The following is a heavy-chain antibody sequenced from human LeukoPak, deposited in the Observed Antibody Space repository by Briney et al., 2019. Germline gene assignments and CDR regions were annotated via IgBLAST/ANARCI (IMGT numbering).Heavy chain of an antibody. D-gene: IGHD2-15*01. Sequence: PSETLSLTCAVYGGSFSGYYWSWIRQPPGKGLEWIGEISHSGSTNYNPSLKSRVTISVDTSKNQFSLKLSSVTAADTAVYYCARGGPRYCSGGSCPNTYYYCGMDVWGQGTTVTVSS. CDR2: ISHSGST. V-gene: IGHV4-34*01. CDR1: GGSFSGYY. J-gene: IGHJ6*02. CDR3: ARGGPRYCSGGSCPNTYYYCGMDV.